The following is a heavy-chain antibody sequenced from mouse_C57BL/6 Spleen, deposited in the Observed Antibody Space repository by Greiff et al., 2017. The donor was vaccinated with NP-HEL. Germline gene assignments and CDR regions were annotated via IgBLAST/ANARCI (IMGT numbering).Heavy chain of an antibody. CDR1: GFTFSSYG. J-gene: IGHJ2*01. Sequence: DVHLVESGGDLVKPGGSLKLSCAASGFTFSSYGMSWVRQTPDKRLEWVATISSGGSYTYYPDSVKGRFTISRDNTKNTLYLQMSSLKSEDTAMYYCARPDYFDYWGQGTTLTVSS. CDR3: ARPDYFDY. V-gene: IGHV5-6*01. CDR2: ISSGGSYT.